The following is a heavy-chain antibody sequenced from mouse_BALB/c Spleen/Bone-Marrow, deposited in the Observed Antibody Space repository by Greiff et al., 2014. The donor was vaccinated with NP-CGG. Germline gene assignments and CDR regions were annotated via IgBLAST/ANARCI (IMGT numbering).Heavy chain of an antibody. CDR2: IYPGSGST. D-gene: IGHD2-2*01. J-gene: IGHJ3*01. CDR3: TIWFPFAY. Sequence: LQQSGSELVRPGASVKLSCKASGYTFTSYWMHWVKQRPGQGLEWIGNIYPGSGSTNYDEKFKSKATLTVDTSSSTAYMQLSSLTFEDSAVYYCTIWFPFAYWGQGTLVTVSA. V-gene: IGHV1S22*01. CDR1: GYTFTSYW.